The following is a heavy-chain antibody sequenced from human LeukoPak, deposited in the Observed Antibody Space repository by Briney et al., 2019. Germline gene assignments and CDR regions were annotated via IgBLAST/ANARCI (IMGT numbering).Heavy chain of an antibody. V-gene: IGHV3-30*04. J-gene: IGHJ5*02. CDR3: ARAGGSYFQRPDH. Sequence: PGGSLRLSCAASGFTFSSYAMHWVRQAPGKGLEWEAVIAYDGSNKYYADSVKGRFTISRDNSKNTLYLQMNSLRTEDTAVYYCARAGGSYFQRPDHWGQGTLVTVSS. D-gene: IGHD1-26*01. CDR2: IAYDGSNK. CDR1: GFTFSSYA.